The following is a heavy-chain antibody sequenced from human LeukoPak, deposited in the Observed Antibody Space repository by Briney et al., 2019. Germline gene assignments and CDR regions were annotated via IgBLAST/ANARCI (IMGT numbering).Heavy chain of an antibody. CDR3: ASSATYVPDAFDI. J-gene: IGHJ3*02. Sequence: PSETLSLTCAVSGGSISSSNWWSWVRQPPGKWLEWIGEIYHSGSTNYNPSLKSRVTISVDKSKNQFSLKLSSVTAADTAVYYCASSATYVPDAFDIWGQGTMVTVSS. D-gene: IGHD3-16*01. CDR1: GGSISSSNW. V-gene: IGHV4-4*02. CDR2: IYHSGST.